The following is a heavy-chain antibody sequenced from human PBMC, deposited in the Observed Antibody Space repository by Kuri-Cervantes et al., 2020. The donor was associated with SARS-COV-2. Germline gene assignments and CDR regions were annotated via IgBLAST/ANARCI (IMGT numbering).Heavy chain of an antibody. Sequence: GESLKISCAASGFTFSSYAMSWVRQAPGKGLEWVSAISGSGGSTYYADSVKGRFTISRDNSKNTLYLQMNSLRAEDTAVYYCARSGVSAATGYYYYYMGVWGKGTTVIVSS. CDR1: GFTFSSYA. D-gene: IGHD1-14*01. J-gene: IGHJ6*03. V-gene: IGHV3-23*01. CDR2: ISGSGGST. CDR3: ARSGVSAATGYYYYYMGV.